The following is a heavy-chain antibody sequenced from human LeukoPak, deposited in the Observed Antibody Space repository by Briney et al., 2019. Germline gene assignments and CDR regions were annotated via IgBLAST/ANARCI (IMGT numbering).Heavy chain of an antibody. CDR2: INPNSGGT. CDR1: GYTFTGYY. V-gene: IGHV1-2*02. J-gene: IGHJ4*02. Sequence: ASVKVSCKASGYTFTGYYMHWVRQAPGQGLEWMGWINPNSGGTNYAQKFQGRVTMTRDTSISTAYMELSRLRSDDTAVYYCARSNLAGYYYGSGSCLDYWGQGTLVTVSS. D-gene: IGHD3-10*01. CDR3: ARSNLAGYYYGSGSCLDY.